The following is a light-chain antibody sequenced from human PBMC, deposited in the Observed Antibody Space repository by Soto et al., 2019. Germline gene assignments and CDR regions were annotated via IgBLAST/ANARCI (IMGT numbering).Light chain of an antibody. CDR2: KAS. V-gene: IGKV1-5*03. CDR3: QQYNIYWT. J-gene: IGKJ1*01. Sequence: DIQMTQSPSTLSASVGDRVTITCRASQSISYWLAWYQQKPGKAPNLLIYKASTLESGVPSRFSGSGSGTEFTLTISRLQPDDFATYYCQQYNIYWTFGQGTKVEIK. CDR1: QSISYW.